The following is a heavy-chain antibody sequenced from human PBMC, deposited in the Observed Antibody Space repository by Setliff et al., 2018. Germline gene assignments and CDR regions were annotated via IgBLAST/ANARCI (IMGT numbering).Heavy chain of an antibody. Sequence: SETLSLTCAVYGGSFSTYYWIWIRQPPGKGLEWIGEINHSGSTYYNPSLNSRLTISVDTSKNQFSLRLTSVTAADTAIYYCARVRNTQNGFFDYWGQGTLVTVSS. CDR1: GGSFSTYY. CDR3: ARVRNTQNGFFDY. J-gene: IGHJ4*02. D-gene: IGHD1-1*01. V-gene: IGHV4-34*01. CDR2: INHSGST.